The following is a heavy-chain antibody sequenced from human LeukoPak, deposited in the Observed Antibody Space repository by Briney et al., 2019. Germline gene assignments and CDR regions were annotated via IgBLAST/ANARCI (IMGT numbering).Heavy chain of an antibody. CDR2: ISYDGSNK. J-gene: IGHJ4*02. Sequence: GGSLRLSCAASGFTFSSCAMHWVRQAPGKGLEWVAVISYDGSNKYYAYSVKGRFTISRDNSKNTLYLQMNSLRAEDTAVYYCAKGASTNSALSFPRWGQGTLVTVSS. CDR1: GFTFSSCA. CDR3: AKGASTNSALSFPR. V-gene: IGHV3-30-3*01. D-gene: IGHD2-8*01.